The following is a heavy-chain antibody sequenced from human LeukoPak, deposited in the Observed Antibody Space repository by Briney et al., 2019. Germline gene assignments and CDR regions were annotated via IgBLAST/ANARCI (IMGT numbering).Heavy chain of an antibody. CDR3: ARTHDYGDSRDAFDV. CDR1: GFTFSSYG. CDR2: ISDYGSNR. Sequence: GRSLRLSCAASGFTFSSYGMHWVRQAPGTGLEWVAIISDYGSNRYYADSVRGRFTISRDNSKNTLYLQMNNLRAEDTAVYYCARTHDYGDSRDAFDVWGQGTMVTVSS. J-gene: IGHJ3*01. D-gene: IGHD4-17*01. V-gene: IGHV3-30*19.